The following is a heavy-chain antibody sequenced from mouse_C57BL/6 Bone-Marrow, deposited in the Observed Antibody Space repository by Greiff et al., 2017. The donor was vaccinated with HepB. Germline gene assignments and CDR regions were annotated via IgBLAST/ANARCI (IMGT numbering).Heavy chain of an antibody. V-gene: IGHV14-4*01. J-gene: IGHJ2*01. CDR3: TTWGYYGDY. D-gene: IGHD1-1*01. Sequence: VQLQQSGAELVRPGASVKLSCTASGFNIKDDYMHWVKQRAEQGLEWIGWIDPENGDTEYASKFQGKATITADTSSNTAYLQLSSLTAEDTAVYYCTTWGYYGDYWGQGTTLTVSS. CDR1: GFNIKDDY. CDR2: IDPENGDT.